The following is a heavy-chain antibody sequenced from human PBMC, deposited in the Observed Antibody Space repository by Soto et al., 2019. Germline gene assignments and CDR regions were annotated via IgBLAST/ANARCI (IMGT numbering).Heavy chain of an antibody. CDR3: AREPKSTTGTTRHYYYYGMDV. J-gene: IGHJ6*02. CDR1: GYTFTSYG. Sequence: QVQLVQSGAEVKKPGASVKVSCKASGYTFTSYGISWVRQAPGQGLEWMGWISAYNGNTNYAQKLQGRVTMTTDTSTXXAXMXXRSLRSDDTAVYYCAREPKSTTGTTRHYYYYGMDVWGQGTTVTVSS. D-gene: IGHD1-1*01. V-gene: IGHV1-18*01. CDR2: ISAYNGNT.